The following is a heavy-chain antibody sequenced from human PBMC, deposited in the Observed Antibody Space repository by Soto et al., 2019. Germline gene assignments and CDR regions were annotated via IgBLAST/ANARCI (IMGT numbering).Heavy chain of an antibody. Sequence: EVQLVESGGGLVKPGGSLRLSCAASGFTFSTYSMNWVRQAPGKGLEWVSYVSSGSTYIYYADSVQGRFTISRDNAENSLYLQMNSLRAEDTAVYYCARDRYGERYFDLWGQGALVTVSS. CDR3: ARDRYGERYFDL. V-gene: IGHV3-21*02. J-gene: IGHJ4*02. CDR2: VSSGSTYI. CDR1: GFTFSTYS. D-gene: IGHD4-17*01.